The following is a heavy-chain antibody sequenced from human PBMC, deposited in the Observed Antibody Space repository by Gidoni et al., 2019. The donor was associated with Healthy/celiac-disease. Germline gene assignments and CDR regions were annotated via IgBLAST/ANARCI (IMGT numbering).Heavy chain of an antibody. Sequence: EVQLVESGGGLVKPGGSLGLSCAASGFTFSSYSMNWVRQAPGKGLEWVSSISSSSSYIYYADSVKGRFTISRDNAKNSLYLQMNSLRAEDTAVYYCARATMVRGVEGDYWGQGTLVTVSS. CDR1: GFTFSSYS. CDR3: ARATMVRGVEGDY. D-gene: IGHD3-10*01. V-gene: IGHV3-21*01. CDR2: ISSSSSYI. J-gene: IGHJ4*02.